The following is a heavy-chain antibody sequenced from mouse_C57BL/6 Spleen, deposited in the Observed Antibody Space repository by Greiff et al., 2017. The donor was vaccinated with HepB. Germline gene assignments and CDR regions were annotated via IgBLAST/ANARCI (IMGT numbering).Heavy chain of an antibody. CDR3: ASLGRFDY. J-gene: IGHJ2*01. CDR2: INPNNGGT. CDR1: GYTFTDYY. D-gene: IGHD6-2*01. Sequence: EVQLQQSGPELVKPGASVKISCKASGYTFTDYYMNWVKQSHGKSLEWIGDINPNNGGTSYNQKFKGKATLTVDKSSSTAYMELRSLTSEDSAVYYCASLGRFDYWGQGTTLTVSS. V-gene: IGHV1-26*01.